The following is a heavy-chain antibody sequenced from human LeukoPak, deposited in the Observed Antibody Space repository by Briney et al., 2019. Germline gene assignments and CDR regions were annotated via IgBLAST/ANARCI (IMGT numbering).Heavy chain of an antibody. D-gene: IGHD3-22*01. J-gene: IGHJ6*03. CDR1: GGSISPYY. CDR2: IQSSGST. Sequence: PSETLSLTCTVSGGSISPYYWNWIRQSAGKGLEWIGRIQSSGSTNYNPSLRGRLTISVDKSQNQFSLKLTSVTAADTAVYYCARAERQFYYDSSGSSYYYYMDVWGKATTVAVSS. V-gene: IGHV4-4*07. CDR3: ARAERQFYYDSSGSSYYYYMDV.